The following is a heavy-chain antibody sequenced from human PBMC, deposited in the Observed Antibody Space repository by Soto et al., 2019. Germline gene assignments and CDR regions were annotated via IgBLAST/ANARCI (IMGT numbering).Heavy chain of an antibody. CDR1: GYTFSSYG. CDR3: ARDLFDCSSIIRYENGATDI. V-gene: IGHV1-18*01. Sequence: ASVKVSCKASGYTFSSYGISWGRQAPGQGLEWLGWISAYNGNTNYAQKLQGRVTMTTDTSTSTAYMELRSLRSDDTAVYYCARDLFDCSSIIRYENGATDIRGQGTM. D-gene: IGHD2-2*01. CDR2: ISAYNGNT. J-gene: IGHJ3*02.